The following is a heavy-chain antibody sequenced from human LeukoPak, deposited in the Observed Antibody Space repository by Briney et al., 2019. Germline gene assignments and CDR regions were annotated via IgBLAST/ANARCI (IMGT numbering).Heavy chain of an antibody. D-gene: IGHD3-10*02. CDR2: IKQDGSEK. CDR3: ARDHVRLVGSPPDV. J-gene: IGHJ6*02. CDR1: GGTFSSYW. V-gene: IGHV3-7*01. Sequence: PSGTLCLSCAASGGTFSSYWWSWIRQPPGKGLEWMANIKQDGSEKYYVDSVKGRFTISRDNAKNSLYLQMNSLRAEDTAVYYCARDHVRLVGSPPDVWGQGTTVTVSS.